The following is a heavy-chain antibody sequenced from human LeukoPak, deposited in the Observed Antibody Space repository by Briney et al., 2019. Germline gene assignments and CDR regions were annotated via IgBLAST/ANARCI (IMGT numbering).Heavy chain of an antibody. V-gene: IGHV1-8*01. CDR3: ARAGGYCGRISCPYYFDY. CDR2: MNPNSGNT. J-gene: IGHJ4*02. CDR1: GYTFTSYD. Sequence: ASVKVSCKASGYTFTSYDIYWVRQATGQGLEWMGWMNPNSGNTGYAQKFQGRVTMTRNTSISTAYMELSSLRSEDTAVYYCARAGGYCGRISCPYYFDYWGQGSLVAVSS. D-gene: IGHD2-15*01.